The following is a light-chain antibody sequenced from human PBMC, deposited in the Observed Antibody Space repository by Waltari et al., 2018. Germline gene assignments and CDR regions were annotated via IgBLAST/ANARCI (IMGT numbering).Light chain of an antibody. J-gene: IGLJ2*01. CDR3: AAWDDSLSAVP. CDR2: TNN. V-gene: IGLV1-47*01. Sequence: QSVLTQPPSTYGTPGQRVTISCSGSNTIIGSNYVYWYQQVPGMAPKLLIYTNNQRPSGVPDRFSGSKSGTSASLAISAIRSEDEADYYCAAWDDSLSAVPFGGGTKVTVL. CDR1: NTIIGSNY.